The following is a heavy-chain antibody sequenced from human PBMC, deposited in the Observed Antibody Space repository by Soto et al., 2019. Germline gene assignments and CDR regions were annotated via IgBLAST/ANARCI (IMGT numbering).Heavy chain of an antibody. D-gene: IGHD2-8*01. CDR2: IYYGGSA. V-gene: IGHV4-59*08. CDR3: ARGGHCTNGVCSALDY. Sequence: QVQLQESGPGLVKPSGTLSLTCTVSGGSISTYYWSWIRQPPGKGLEWIGYIYYGGSANYNPSLKSRVTISVDTSKKQFSLKLSSVTAADPAVYYCARGGHCTNGVCSALDYWGQGTLVTVSS. J-gene: IGHJ4*02. CDR1: GGSISTYY.